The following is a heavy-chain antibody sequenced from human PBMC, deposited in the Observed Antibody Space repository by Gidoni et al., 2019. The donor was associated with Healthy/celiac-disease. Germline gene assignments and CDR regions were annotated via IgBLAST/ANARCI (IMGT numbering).Heavy chain of an antibody. CDR1: GFTFSRYA. V-gene: IGHV3-23*01. J-gene: IGHJ3*02. D-gene: IGHD5-18*01. CDR3: AKPVRDTAMLYDAFDI. CDR2: ISGSGGST. Sequence: EVQLLESGGGLVQPGGSLRLSCAASGFTFSRYAMSWVRQAPGKGLELVSAISGSGGSTYYADSVKGRFTISRDNSKNTLYLQMNSLRAEDTAVYYCAKPVRDTAMLYDAFDIWGQGTMVTVSS.